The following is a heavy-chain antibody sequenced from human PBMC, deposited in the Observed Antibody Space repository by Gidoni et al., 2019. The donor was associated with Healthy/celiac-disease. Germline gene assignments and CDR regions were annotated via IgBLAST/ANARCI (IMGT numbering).Heavy chain of an antibody. CDR1: GFTFSSYD. V-gene: IGHV3-13*01. CDR3: ARGGYRQYYMDV. J-gene: IGHJ6*03. CDR2: IGTAGDT. D-gene: IGHD1-1*01. Sequence: EVQLVESGGGLVQPGGSLRLSCAASGFTFSSYDMHWVRQATGKGLEWVSAIGTAGDTYYPGSVKGRFTISRENAKNSLYLQMNSLRAGDTAVYYCARGGYRQYYMDVWGKGTTVTVSS.